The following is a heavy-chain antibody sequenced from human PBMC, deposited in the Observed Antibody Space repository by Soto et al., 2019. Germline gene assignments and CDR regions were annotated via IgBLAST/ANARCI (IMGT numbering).Heavy chain of an antibody. D-gene: IGHD4-17*01. CDR1: GYTFTTYG. CDR2: VYPYNGNT. Sequence: ASVKVSCKASGYTFTTYGFSWVRQAPGQGLEWMGWVYPYNGNTSYAQKFQGRVTMTRNTSISTAYMELSSLRSEDTAVYYCARGYGNWFDPWGQGTLVTVSS. CDR3: ARGYGNWFDP. J-gene: IGHJ5*02. V-gene: IGHV1-8*02.